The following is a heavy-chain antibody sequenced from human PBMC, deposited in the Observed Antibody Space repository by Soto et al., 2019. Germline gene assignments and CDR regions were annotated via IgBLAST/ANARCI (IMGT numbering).Heavy chain of an antibody. Sequence: PSETLSLTCTVSGGSVSSGSYYWSWIRQPPGKGLEWIGYIYYSGSTNYTPSLKSRVTISVDTSKNQFSLKLSSVTAADTAVYYCARWVPAYSRSSEGAYYWGQGTLVTVSS. CDR2: IYYSGST. D-gene: IGHD6-6*01. J-gene: IGHJ4*02. V-gene: IGHV4-61*01. CDR1: GGSVSSGSYY. CDR3: ARWVPAYSRSSEGAYY.